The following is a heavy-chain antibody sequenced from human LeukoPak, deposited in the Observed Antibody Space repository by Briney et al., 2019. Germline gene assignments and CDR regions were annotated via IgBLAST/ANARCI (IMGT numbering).Heavy chain of an antibody. CDR1: GYTFSGYY. J-gene: IGHJ4*02. CDR3: ATDNGYYYDSSGYWVY. D-gene: IGHD3-22*01. Sequence: SVKVSCKASGYTFSGYYLHWVRQAPGQGLEWMGGIIPIFGTANYAQKFQGRVTITADESTSTAYMELSSLRSEDTAVYYCATDNGYYYDSSGYWVYWGQGTLVTVSS. CDR2: IIPIFGTA. V-gene: IGHV1-69*13.